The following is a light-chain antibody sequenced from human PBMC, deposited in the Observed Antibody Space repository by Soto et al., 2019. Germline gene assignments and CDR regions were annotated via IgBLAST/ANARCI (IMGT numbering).Light chain of an antibody. Sequence: QSVLTQPASVSGSPGQSITISCTGTSSDVGANIFVSWYQQHPGKVPKLMIYTVSSRPSGVSQRFSGSKSGNTASLTISGLQAEDEADYYGSSFTTDSTYVFGTGTKLTVL. CDR2: TVS. CDR3: SSFTTDSTYV. J-gene: IGLJ1*01. V-gene: IGLV2-14*01. CDR1: SSDVGANIF.